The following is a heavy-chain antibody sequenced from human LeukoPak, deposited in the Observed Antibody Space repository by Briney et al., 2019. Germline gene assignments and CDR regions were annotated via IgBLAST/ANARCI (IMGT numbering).Heavy chain of an antibody. CDR1: GFSVTNNY. V-gene: IGHV3-66*02. J-gene: IGHJ4*02. Sequence: GGSLRLSCEASGFSVTNNYMSWFRLAPGKGLEWVSVLYTGGIRYYAGFVRGRFTISRDNSKNTLYLQMNSLRAEDTAVYYCARGYCSSTSCYLAYYFDYWGQGTLVTVSS. CDR3: ARGYCSSTSCYLAYYFDY. D-gene: IGHD2-2*01. CDR2: LYTGGIR.